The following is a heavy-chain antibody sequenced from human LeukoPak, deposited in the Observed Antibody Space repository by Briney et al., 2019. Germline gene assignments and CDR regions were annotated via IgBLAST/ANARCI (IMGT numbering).Heavy chain of an antibody. Sequence: GGSLRLSCAASGFTFSYAMHWVRQAPGKGLEWVALISYDGSNKYYADSVKGRFTISRDNSKNTLYLQMNSLRAEDTAVYYCAKFFTGEYVRAFDIWGQGTMVTVSS. CDR2: ISYDGSNK. J-gene: IGHJ3*02. V-gene: IGHV3-30*18. D-gene: IGHD3-10*02. CDR3: AKFFTGEYVRAFDI. CDR1: GFTFSYA.